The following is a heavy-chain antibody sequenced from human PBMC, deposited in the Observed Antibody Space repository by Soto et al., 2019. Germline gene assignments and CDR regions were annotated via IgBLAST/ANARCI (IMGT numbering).Heavy chain of an antibody. CDR1: GFTVSSNY. Sequence: PGGSLRLSCPASGFTVSSNYMSWVRQAPGKGLEWVSVIYSGGSTYYADSVKGRFTISRHNSKNTLYLQMNSLRAEDTAVYYCEQVTTDHYYYMDVWGKGTTVTVS. D-gene: IGHD4-4*01. CDR2: IYSGGST. CDR3: EQVTTDHYYYMDV. V-gene: IGHV3-53*04. J-gene: IGHJ6*03.